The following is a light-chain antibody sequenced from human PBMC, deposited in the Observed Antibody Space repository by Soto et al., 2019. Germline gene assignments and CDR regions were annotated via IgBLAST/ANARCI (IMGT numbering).Light chain of an antibody. CDR1: QSVTSN. V-gene: IGKV3-15*01. CDR3: QHYFNWPYT. J-gene: IGKJ2*01. Sequence: EIVMTQSPATLSVSPGERATLSCRASQSVTSNLTWYQQKPGRAPRLLIYGASTRATGIPARFSGSGSGIEFTLTISNLQSEDFALYYCQHYFNWPYTFGQGTKVDIK. CDR2: GAS.